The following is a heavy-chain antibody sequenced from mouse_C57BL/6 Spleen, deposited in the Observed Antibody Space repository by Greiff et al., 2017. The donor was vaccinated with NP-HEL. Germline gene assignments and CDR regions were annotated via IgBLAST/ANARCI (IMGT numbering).Heavy chain of an antibody. V-gene: IGHV1-52*01. CDR2: IDPSDSET. J-gene: IGHJ2*01. CDR3: ARERAYGNFPYYFDY. CDR1: GYTFTSYW. D-gene: IGHD2-1*01. Sequence: VQLQQPGAELVRPGSSVKLSCKASGYTFTSYWMHWVKQRPIQGLEWIGNIDPSDSETHYNQKFKDKATLTVDKSSSTAYMQLSSLTSEDSAVYYCARERAYGNFPYYFDYWGQGTTLTVSS.